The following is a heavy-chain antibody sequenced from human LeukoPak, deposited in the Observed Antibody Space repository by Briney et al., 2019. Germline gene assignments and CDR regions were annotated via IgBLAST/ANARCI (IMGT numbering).Heavy chain of an antibody. D-gene: IGHD6-6*01. J-gene: IGHJ4*02. CDR2: IWYDGSNK. CDR1: GFTFSYYG. V-gene: IGHV3-33*01. CDR3: ARVHFSSSPYFDY. Sequence: GRSLRLSCAASGFTFSYYGMHWVRQAPGKGLEWVAVIWYDGSNKYYADSVKGRSTISRDNSKNTLYLRMNSLRAEDTAVYYCARVHFSSSPYFDYWGQGTLVTVSS.